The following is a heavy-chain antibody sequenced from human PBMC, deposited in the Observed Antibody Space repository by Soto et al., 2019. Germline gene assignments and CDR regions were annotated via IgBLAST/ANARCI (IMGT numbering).Heavy chain of an antibody. CDR2: INHSGST. J-gene: IGHJ4*02. V-gene: IGHV4-34*01. CDR1: GGSFSGYY. Sequence: SETLSLTCAVYGGSFSGYYWSWIRQPPGKGLEWIGEINHSGSTNYNPSLKSRVTISVDTSKNQFSLKLSSVTAADTAVYYCAGRVSPVDSSSWLDYWGQGTLVTVSS. D-gene: IGHD6-13*01. CDR3: AGRVSPVDSSSWLDY.